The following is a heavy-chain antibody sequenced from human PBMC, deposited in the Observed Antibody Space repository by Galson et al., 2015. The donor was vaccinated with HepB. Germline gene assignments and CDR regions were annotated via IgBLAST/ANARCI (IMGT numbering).Heavy chain of an antibody. Sequence: SLRLSCAASGFTFSSYGMHWVRQAPGKGLEWVSAISGSGGSTYYADSVKGRFTISRDNSKNTLYLQMNSLRAEDTAVYYCAKDMTGATRYFQHWGQGALVTVSS. CDR1: GFTFSSYG. CDR3: AKDMTGATRYFQH. V-gene: IGHV3-23*01. J-gene: IGHJ1*01. D-gene: IGHD1-26*01. CDR2: ISGSGGST.